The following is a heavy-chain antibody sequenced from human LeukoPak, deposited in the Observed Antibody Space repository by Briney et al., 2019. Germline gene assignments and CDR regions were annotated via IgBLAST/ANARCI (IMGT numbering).Heavy chain of an antibody. D-gene: IGHD4-17*01. CDR1: GFTFSSYW. CDR2: INSDGSST. V-gene: IGHV3-74*01. Sequence: GGSLRLSCEASGFTFSSYWMHWVRQAPGKGLVWVSRINSDGSSTSYADSVKGRFTISRDNAKNTLYLQMNSLRAEDTAVYYCARARYGDPFDYWGQGTLVTVSS. J-gene: IGHJ4*02. CDR3: ARARYGDPFDY.